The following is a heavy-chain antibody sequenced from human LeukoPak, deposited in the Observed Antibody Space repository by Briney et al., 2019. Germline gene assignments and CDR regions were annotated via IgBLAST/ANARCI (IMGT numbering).Heavy chain of an antibody. D-gene: IGHD2-21*01. J-gene: IGHJ4*02. CDR1: DDSISTNSYY. CDR3: TRGGDPYKVGNF. Sequence: SETLTLTCTVSDDSISTNSYYWSWIRQPPGKGLERIGTLHFSGTPYYSPSLNSRISISVDTSKKQFSLKLRSVTATDTAVYYCTRGGDPYKVGNFWGQGTLVTVSS. CDR2: LHFSGTP. V-gene: IGHV4-39*01.